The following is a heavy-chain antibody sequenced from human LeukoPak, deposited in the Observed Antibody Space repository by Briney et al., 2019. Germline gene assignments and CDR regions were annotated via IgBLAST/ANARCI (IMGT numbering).Heavy chain of an antibody. V-gene: IGHV4-39*01. CDR1: GASISGSGYY. Sequence: PSETLSLTCAVSGASISGSGYYLGWIRQPPGKGLEWIGNIYYTGSTYYNASLQSRVTISIDMSKNQFSLRLNSVTAADTAMYYCASLVAEAGNWGQGTLVTVSS. J-gene: IGHJ4*02. CDR3: ASLVAEAGN. D-gene: IGHD6-13*01. CDR2: IYYTGST.